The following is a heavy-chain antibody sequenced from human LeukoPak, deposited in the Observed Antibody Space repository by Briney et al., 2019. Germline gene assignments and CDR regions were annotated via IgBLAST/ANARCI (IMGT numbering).Heavy chain of an antibody. CDR3: ARGGCSSTSCFGDFDY. D-gene: IGHD2-2*01. CDR1: GASITIGAESYH. CDR2: IYYTGIS. J-gene: IGHJ4*02. V-gene: IGHV4-39*07. Sequence: SETLSLTCSGSGASITIGAESYHWGWIRQPPGKGLEWIGTIYYTGISYYNPSLESRVTSSLDTSKNQFSLKLSSVTAADTAVYYCARGGCSSTSCFGDFDYWGQGTLVTVSS.